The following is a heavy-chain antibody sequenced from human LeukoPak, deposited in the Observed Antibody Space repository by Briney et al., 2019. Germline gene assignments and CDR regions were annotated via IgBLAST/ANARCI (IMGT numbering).Heavy chain of an antibody. CDR3: AKDGAWLRFDD. Sequence: GGTLRLSCAASGFTFSSYGMSWVRQAPGKGLEWVSGISPGGGPTYYADSVKGRFTISRDDSKNTLYLQMKNLRAEDTAVYYCAKDGAWLRFDDWGQGILVTVSS. D-gene: IGHD5-12*01. CDR2: ISPGGGPT. J-gene: IGHJ4*02. V-gene: IGHV3-23*01. CDR1: GFTFSSYG.